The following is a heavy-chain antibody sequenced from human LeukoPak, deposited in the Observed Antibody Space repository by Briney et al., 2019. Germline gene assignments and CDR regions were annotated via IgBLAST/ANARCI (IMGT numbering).Heavy chain of an antibody. CDR2: ICGSGGST. CDR1: GFTFSSYA. CDR3: ARDNTAMDAFDI. J-gene: IGHJ3*02. D-gene: IGHD5-18*01. Sequence: GGSLRLSCAASGFTFSSYAMSWVRQAPGKGLEWVSSICGSGGSTYYADSVKGRFTISRDNSKNTLYLQMNSLRAEDTAVYYCARDNTAMDAFDIWGQGTMVTVSS. V-gene: IGHV3-23*01.